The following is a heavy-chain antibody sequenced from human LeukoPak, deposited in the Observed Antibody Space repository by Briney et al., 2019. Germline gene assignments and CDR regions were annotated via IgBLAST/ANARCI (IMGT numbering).Heavy chain of an antibody. D-gene: IGHD3-10*01. CDR1: GGSFSNYY. V-gene: IGHV4-34*01. J-gene: IGHJ4*02. Sequence: WETLSLTCVVSGGSFSNYYWTWIRQAPGKGLEWIGEINHVGSTNYKPSLKSRLIISIDTSKNEFFLNLTSVTAAETAVYYCARGSAYGSQSYYDYWSQGTLVTVSS. CDR3: ARGSAYGSQSYYDY. CDR2: INHVGST.